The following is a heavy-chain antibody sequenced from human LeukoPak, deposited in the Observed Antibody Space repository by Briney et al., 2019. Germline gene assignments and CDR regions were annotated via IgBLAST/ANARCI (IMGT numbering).Heavy chain of an antibody. CDR2: ISYDGSNQ. J-gene: IGHJ4*02. Sequence: GGSLRLSCAASGFTFSSYAIHWVRQAPGKGLEWVAFISYDGSNQYYADSVKGRFTVSRDNSKNTLYLQMNSLRTEDTAVYYCARDVALAGYHFDYWGQGTLVTVSS. D-gene: IGHD6-19*01. CDR1: GFTFSSYA. CDR3: ARDVALAGYHFDY. V-gene: IGHV3-30-3*01.